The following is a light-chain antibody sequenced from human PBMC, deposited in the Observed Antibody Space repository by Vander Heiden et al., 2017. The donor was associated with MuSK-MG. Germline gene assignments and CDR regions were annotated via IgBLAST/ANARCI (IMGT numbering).Light chain of an antibody. V-gene: IGKV3-20*01. J-gene: IGKJ1*01. CDR2: GAS. Sequence: EIVLTQSPGTLSLSPGERATLSCRASQSVTGNFLGWYQQKPGQAPRLLIYGASSRATGIPDRFSGSGSGTDFTLAISRLEPEDFAVYYCQQHGSTPWTFGQGTKVEIK. CDR3: QQHGSTPWT. CDR1: QSVTGNF.